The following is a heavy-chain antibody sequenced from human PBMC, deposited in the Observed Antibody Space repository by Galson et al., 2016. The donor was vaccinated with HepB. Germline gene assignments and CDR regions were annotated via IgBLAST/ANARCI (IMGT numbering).Heavy chain of an antibody. Sequence: SLRLSCAASGFTFSSYAMHWVRQAPGKGLEWVAFISYDGSNKYYADSVKGRFTISRDNSKNTVYVQMNSLRAEDTAMYYCAKDLGYCSGGRCYSSPVGYWGQGTLVTVSS. J-gene: IGHJ4*02. CDR2: ISYDGSNK. CDR3: AKDLGYCSGGRCYSSPVGY. CDR1: GFTFSSYA. D-gene: IGHD2-15*01. V-gene: IGHV3-30*18.